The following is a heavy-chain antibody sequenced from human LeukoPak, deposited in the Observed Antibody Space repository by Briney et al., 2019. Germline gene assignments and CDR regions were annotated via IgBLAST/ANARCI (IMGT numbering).Heavy chain of an antibody. Sequence: KESGPTLVKPTQTLTLTCTFSGFSLSTSGVGVGWIRQPPGKALEWLAIIYWDDDKRYSPSLKRRLTITKDTCKNQVVLTMTNMDPVDTATYYCAQAKLYEYYDSSGPAEYFQHWGQGTLVTVSS. V-gene: IGHV2-5*02. CDR2: IYWDDDK. CDR3: AQAKLYEYYDSSGPAEYFQH. J-gene: IGHJ1*01. D-gene: IGHD3-22*01. CDR1: GFSLSTSGVG.